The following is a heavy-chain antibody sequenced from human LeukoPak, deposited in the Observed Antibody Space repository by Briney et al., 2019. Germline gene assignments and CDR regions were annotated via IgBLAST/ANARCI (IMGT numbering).Heavy chain of an antibody. CDR1: GGTFSSYA. J-gene: IGHJ5*02. D-gene: IGHD3-3*01. CDR2: IIPIFGTA. CDR3: ARDAFTIFGVVAPGGWFDP. Sequence: SVKVSCKASGGTFSSYAISWVRQAPGQGLEWMGGIIPIFGTANYAQKFQGRVTITTDESTSTAYMELSSLRSEDTAVHYCARDAFTIFGVVAPGGWFDPWGQGTLVTVSS. V-gene: IGHV1-69*05.